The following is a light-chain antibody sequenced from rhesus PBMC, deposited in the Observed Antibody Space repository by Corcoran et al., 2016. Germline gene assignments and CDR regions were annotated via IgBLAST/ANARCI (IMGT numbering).Light chain of an antibody. CDR1: QGISNY. J-gene: IGKJ1*01. CDR3: QQHNSYPWT. V-gene: IGKV1S14*01. Sequence: DIQMTQSPSSLSASVGDTVTITCRASQGISNYLAWYQQQPGKAPKTLIYYASNLESGVPSRFSGSGVGTDFTLTISSLQPEYFASYYCQQHNSYPWTFGQGTKVEIK. CDR2: YAS.